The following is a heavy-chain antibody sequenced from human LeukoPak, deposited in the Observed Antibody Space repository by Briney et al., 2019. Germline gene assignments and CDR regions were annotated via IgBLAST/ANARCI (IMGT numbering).Heavy chain of an antibody. CDR3: ARAPLITFGGVIGDAFDI. V-gene: IGHV4-38-2*01. CDR1: GYSISSGYY. Sequence: SETLSLTCAVSGYSISSGYYWGWIRQPPRKGLEWIGSIYHSGSTYYNPSLKSRVTISVDTSKNQFSLKLSSVTAADTAVYYCARAPLITFGGVIGDAFDIWGQGTMVTVSS. D-gene: IGHD3-16*02. J-gene: IGHJ3*02. CDR2: IYHSGST.